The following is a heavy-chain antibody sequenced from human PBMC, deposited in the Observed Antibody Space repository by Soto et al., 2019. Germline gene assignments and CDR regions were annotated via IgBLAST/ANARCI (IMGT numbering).Heavy chain of an antibody. CDR2: ISSSSSTI. Sequence: QPGGSLRLSCAASGFTFSSYSMNWVRQAPGKGLEWVSYISSSSSTIYYADSVKGRFTISRDNAKNSLYLQMNSLRDEDTAVYYCARDYGARGYSYGYYGMDVWGQGTTVTVSS. J-gene: IGHJ6*02. D-gene: IGHD5-18*01. CDR3: ARDYGARGYSYGYYGMDV. CDR1: GFTFSSYS. V-gene: IGHV3-48*02.